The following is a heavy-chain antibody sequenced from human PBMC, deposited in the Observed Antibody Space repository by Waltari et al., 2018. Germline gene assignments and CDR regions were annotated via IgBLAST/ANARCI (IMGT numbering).Heavy chain of an antibody. CDR2: FDPEDGET. V-gene: IGHV1-24*01. CDR3: ATTIFGVAFDY. Sequence: HWVRQAPGKGLEWMGGFDPEDGETIYAQKFQGRVTMTEDTSTDTAYMELSSLRSEDTAVYYCATTIFGVAFDYWGQGTLVTVSS. D-gene: IGHD3-3*01. J-gene: IGHJ4*02.